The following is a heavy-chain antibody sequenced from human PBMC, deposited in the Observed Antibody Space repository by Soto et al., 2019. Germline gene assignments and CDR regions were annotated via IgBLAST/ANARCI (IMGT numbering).Heavy chain of an antibody. CDR1: GASISSYY. V-gene: IGHV4-59*01. CDR2: MHYSGST. Sequence: LSLTCTVSGASISSYYWSWIRQPPGKGMEWIGYMHYSGSTNYNPSLKSRVTISVDTSKNQFSLNLRSVTAADTAMYYCARDSYAETATGGWFDPWGQGTLVTVSS. J-gene: IGHJ5*02. CDR3: ARDSYAETATGGWFDP. D-gene: IGHD3-16*01.